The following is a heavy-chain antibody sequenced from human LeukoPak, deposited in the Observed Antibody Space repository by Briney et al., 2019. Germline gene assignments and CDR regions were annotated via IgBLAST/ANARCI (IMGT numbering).Heavy chain of an antibody. Sequence: GGSLRLSCAASGFTFDDYAMHWVRQAPGKGLEWVSGISWNSGSIGYADSVKGRFTISRVNAKNSLYLQLNSLRAEDTALYYCAKAKKKYSYGSSYFDYWGQGTLVTVSS. CDR2: ISWNSGSI. D-gene: IGHD5-18*01. CDR3: AKAKKKYSYGSSYFDY. CDR1: GFTFDDYA. J-gene: IGHJ4*02. V-gene: IGHV3-9*01.